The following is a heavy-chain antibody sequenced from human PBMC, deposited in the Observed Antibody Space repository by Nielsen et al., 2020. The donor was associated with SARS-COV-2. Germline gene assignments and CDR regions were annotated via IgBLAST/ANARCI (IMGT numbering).Heavy chain of an antibody. J-gene: IGHJ4*02. CDR2: ISYDGSNK. Sequence: GGSLRLSCAASGFTFSSYGMHWVRQAPGKGLEWVAVISYDGSNKYYADSVKGRFTISRDNSKNTLYLQMNSLRAEDTAVYYCARDGEGGELWPHAFGYWGQGTLVTVSS. D-gene: IGHD5-18*01. CDR3: ARDGEGGELWPHAFGY. CDR1: GFTFSSYG. V-gene: IGHV3-30*19.